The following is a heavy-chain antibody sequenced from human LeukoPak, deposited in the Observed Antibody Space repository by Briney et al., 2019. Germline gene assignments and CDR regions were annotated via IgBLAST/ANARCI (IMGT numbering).Heavy chain of an antibody. D-gene: IGHD4-17*01. CDR3: ARDLDYGEFDY. Sequence: GGSLRLSCAAPGFTFSSYGMHWVRQAPGKGLEWVAVISYDGSNKYYADSVKGRFTISRDNSKNTLYLQMNSLRAEDTAVYYCARDLDYGEFDYWGQGTLVTVSS. V-gene: IGHV3-30*03. CDR2: ISYDGSNK. CDR1: GFTFSSYG. J-gene: IGHJ4*02.